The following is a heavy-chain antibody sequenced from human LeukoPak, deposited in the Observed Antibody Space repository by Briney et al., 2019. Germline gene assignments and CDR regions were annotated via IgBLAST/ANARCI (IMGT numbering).Heavy chain of an antibody. CDR3: ARDRYGYTYGLFDY. CDR2: INQVGSGK. V-gene: IGHV3-7*05. J-gene: IGHJ4*02. CDR1: GLTFSNDW. D-gene: IGHD5-18*01. Sequence: GGSLRLSFAASGLTFSNDWMTWFGQAPGKGLEWVANINQVGSGKYYVDSVKGRFTISRDNAKNSLYLQMNSLRADDTAVYYCARDRYGYTYGLFDYWGQGTLVTVSS.